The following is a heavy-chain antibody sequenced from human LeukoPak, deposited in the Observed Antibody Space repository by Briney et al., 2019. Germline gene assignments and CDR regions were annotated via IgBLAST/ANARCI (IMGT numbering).Heavy chain of an antibody. CDR3: ARDRSGGFYTFDY. CDR2: VSHTGAT. D-gene: IGHD3-3*01. CDR1: GASINRTG. J-gene: IGHJ4*01. Sequence: SETLSLTFSVLGASINRTGWNGGRQTPEKRLDWIGYVSHTGATTRNPTLKSRVSITIDTSKSQISLTMTSVTAADSALYYCARDRSGGFYTFDYWGPGTMVSVSA. V-gene: IGHV4-59*01.